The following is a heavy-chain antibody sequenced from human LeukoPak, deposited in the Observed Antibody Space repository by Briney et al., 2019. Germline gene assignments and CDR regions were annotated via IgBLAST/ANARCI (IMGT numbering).Heavy chain of an antibody. D-gene: IGHD3-3*01. CDR2: IYSSGST. CDR1: RGSISNYY. Sequence: SETLSLTCTVSRGSISNYYWSWIRQPAGKGLEGIGRIYSSGSTNYNPSLKSRVTMSVDTSKNQFSLKLRSVTAADMAVYYCARDRVFGIFDYWGQGTLVTVSS. V-gene: IGHV4-4*07. CDR3: ARDRVFGIFDY. J-gene: IGHJ4*02.